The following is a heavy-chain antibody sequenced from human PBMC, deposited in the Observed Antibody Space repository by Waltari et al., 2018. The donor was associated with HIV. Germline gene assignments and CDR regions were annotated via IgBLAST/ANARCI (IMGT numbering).Heavy chain of an antibody. CDR2: IKQDGSEK. CDR3: AGGGVLLWFGDLNWFDP. V-gene: IGHV3-7*01. J-gene: IGHJ5*02. CDR1: GFTFSSYW. D-gene: IGHD3-10*01. Sequence: EVQLVESGGGLVQPGGSLRLSCAASGFTFSSYWMSWVRQAPGKGLEWVANIKQDGSEKYYVDSVKGRFTISRDNAKNSLYLQMNSLRAEDTAVYYCAGGGVLLWFGDLNWFDPWGQGTLVTVSS.